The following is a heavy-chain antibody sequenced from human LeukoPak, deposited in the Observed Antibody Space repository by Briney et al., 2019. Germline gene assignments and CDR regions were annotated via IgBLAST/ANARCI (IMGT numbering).Heavy chain of an antibody. CDR2: IYYTGSI. V-gene: IGHV4-28*05. Sequence: PSDTLSLTCAVSRYSISSPNWWGWIRQSPGKGLGWIGYIYYTGSIYYNPSLKSRVTMSVDTSKNQFSLKLSSVTAVDTAVYYCAKTDSYGYVHDYWGQGTLVTVSS. D-gene: IGHD5-18*01. CDR3: AKTDSYGYVHDY. CDR1: RYSISSPNW. J-gene: IGHJ4*02.